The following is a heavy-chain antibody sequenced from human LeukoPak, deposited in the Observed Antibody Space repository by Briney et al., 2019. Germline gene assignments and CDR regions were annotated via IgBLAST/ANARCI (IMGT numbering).Heavy chain of an antibody. V-gene: IGHV1-46*03. CDR2: INPSGGST. CDR3: ARVGHYDILTGSYDAFDI. Sequence: ASVKDSCKASGYTFTSYYMHWVRQAPGQGLEWMGIINPSGGSTSCAQKFQGRVTMTRDTSTSTVYMELSSLRSEDTAVYYCARVGHYDILTGSYDAFDIWGQGTMVTVSS. CDR1: GYTFTSYY. J-gene: IGHJ3*02. D-gene: IGHD3-9*01.